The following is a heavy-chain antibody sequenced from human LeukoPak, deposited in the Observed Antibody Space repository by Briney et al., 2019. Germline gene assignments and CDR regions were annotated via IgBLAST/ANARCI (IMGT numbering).Heavy chain of an antibody. D-gene: IGHD3-10*01. CDR3: ARGPDSITMVRGRYYYYYYMDV. V-gene: IGHV1-18*01. J-gene: IGHJ6*03. CDR2: ISTYNGNT. Sequence: ASVKVSCKASGYTFTSYGISWVRQAPGQGLEWMGWISTYNGNTNYAQKLQGRVTMTTDTSTSTAYMELRSLRSDDTAVYYFARGPDSITMVRGRYYYYYYMDVWGKGTSVTVSS. CDR1: GYTFTSYG.